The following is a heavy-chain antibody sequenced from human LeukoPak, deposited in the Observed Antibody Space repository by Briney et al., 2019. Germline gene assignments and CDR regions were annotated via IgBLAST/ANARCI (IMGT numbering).Heavy chain of an antibody. Sequence: PSQTLSLTCTVSGGSISSGGYYWSWIRQPPGKGLEWIGYIFHSGSTYYNPSLKRRVTISVDTSKNQFSLKLVSVTAAHTAVYYCERRGSSFVRHWGQGTLVTVSS. CDR1: GGSISSGGYY. J-gene: IGHJ4*02. D-gene: IGHD3-16*01. V-gene: IGHV4-30-2*01. CDR2: IFHSGST. CDR3: ERRGSSFVRH.